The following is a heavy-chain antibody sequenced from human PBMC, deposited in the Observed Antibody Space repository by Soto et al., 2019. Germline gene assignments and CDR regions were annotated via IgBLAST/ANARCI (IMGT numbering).Heavy chain of an antibody. CDR3: ARPLRHRNYYYGMAV. CDR2: TIPMFGTP. Sequence: QVQLVQSGAEMQQPGASVRVSCKASGGTFSKYAFSWVRQAPGQGLEWLGGTIPMFGTPNYAQKFQGRVAISADESTATVYMELSSLRSEDTPVYFCARPLRHRNYYYGMAVWGQGTTVTVSS. CDR1: GGTFSKYA. V-gene: IGHV1-69*01. J-gene: IGHJ6*02. D-gene: IGHD4-17*01.